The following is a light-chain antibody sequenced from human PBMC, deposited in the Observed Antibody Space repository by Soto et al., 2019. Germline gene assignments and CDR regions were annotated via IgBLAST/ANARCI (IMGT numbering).Light chain of an antibody. Sequence: DIQMCLSPSSLSASVENRVTIPCRASQSISSYLNWYQQKPGKAPKLLIYAASSLQSGVPSRFSGSGSGTDFTLTISSLQPEDFAPYCCQETYCTSCRFGEGTKVDIK. CDR2: AAS. V-gene: IGKV1-39*01. J-gene: IGKJ1*01. CDR3: QETYCTSCR. CDR1: QSISSY.